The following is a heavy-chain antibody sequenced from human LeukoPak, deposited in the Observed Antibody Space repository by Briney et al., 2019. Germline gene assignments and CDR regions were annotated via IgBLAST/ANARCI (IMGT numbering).Heavy chain of an antibody. CDR1: GYTFTTYG. CDR2: ISPYNGNT. Sequence: VASVKVSCKASGYTFTTYGITWVRQAPGQGLEWMGWISPYNGNTNYAQNFQGRVTMTTDTSTSTAYMELRSLRSDDTAVYYCARGGAYCSGGSCPYNWFDPWGQGTLVTVSS. D-gene: IGHD2-15*01. CDR3: ARGGAYCSGGSCPYNWFDP. V-gene: IGHV1-18*01. J-gene: IGHJ5*02.